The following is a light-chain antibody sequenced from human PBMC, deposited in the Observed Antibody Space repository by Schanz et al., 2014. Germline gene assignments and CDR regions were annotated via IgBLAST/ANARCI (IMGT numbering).Light chain of an antibody. J-gene: IGLJ2*01. CDR3: SSYTSSSTPVV. CDR2: EGS. CDR1: SSDVGGYNH. Sequence: QSALTQPASVSGSPGQSVTISCTGTSSDVGGYNHVSWYQQHPGKAPKLMIYEGSKRPSGVSNRFSGSKSGNTASLTISGLQAEDEADYYCSSYTSSSTPVVFGGGTKLTVL. V-gene: IGLV2-14*02.